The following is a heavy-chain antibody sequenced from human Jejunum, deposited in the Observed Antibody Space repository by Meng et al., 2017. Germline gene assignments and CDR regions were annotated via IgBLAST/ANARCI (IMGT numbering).Heavy chain of an antibody. V-gene: IGHV1-69*05. CDR2: IIPVFGPT. D-gene: IGHD1-26*01. CDR1: GGTVTSYA. J-gene: IGHJ4*02. Sequence: QVQPGVSGAEVKKAGASVKFSCKASGGTVTSYAISWGRQAPGQGLEWMGGIIPVFGPTNYAQKFQGRVTITTDESTTTGYMELSSLRSEDTAVYYCARVRIVRTTYYFDYWGLGTLVTVSS. CDR3: ARVRIVRTTYYFDY.